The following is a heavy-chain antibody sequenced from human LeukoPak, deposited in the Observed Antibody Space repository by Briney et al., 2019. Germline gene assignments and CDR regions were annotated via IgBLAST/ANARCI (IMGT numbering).Heavy chain of an antibody. Sequence: SETLSLTCTVSGGSISSGGYYWSWIRQHSGRGLEWIGYIYYSGSTYYNPSLKSRVTISVDTSKNQFSLKLSSVTAADTAVYYCARLAFYDSSGYYYAFDIWGQGTMVTVSS. CDR3: ARLAFYDSSGYYYAFDI. D-gene: IGHD3-22*01. V-gene: IGHV4-31*03. CDR2: IYYSGST. J-gene: IGHJ3*02. CDR1: GGSISSGGYY.